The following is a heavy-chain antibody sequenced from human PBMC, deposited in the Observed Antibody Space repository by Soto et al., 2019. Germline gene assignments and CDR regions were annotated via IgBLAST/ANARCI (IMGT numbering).Heavy chain of an antibody. CDR3: ARVSGSYISGWFDP. D-gene: IGHD1-26*01. CDR2: IYYSGST. Sequence: SETLSLTCTVSGGSISSYYWSWIRQPPGKGLEWIGYIYYSGSTNYNPSLKSRVTISVDTSKNQFSLKLSSVTAADTAVYYCARVSGSYISGWFDPWGQGTLVTVSS. CDR1: GGSISSYY. J-gene: IGHJ5*02. V-gene: IGHV4-59*01.